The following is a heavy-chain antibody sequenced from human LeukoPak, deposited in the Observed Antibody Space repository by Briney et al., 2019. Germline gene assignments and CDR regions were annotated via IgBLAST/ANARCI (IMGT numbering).Heavy chain of an antibody. Sequence: SETLFLTCTVSGGSISSSSTYYWGWIRQPPGKGLEWIGSIYYSGSTYYNPSLKSRVTISVDTSKNQFSLKLSSVTAADTAVYYCARVKDGYKIPLDYWGQGTLVTVSS. V-gene: IGHV4-39*07. CDR3: ARVKDGYKIPLDY. J-gene: IGHJ4*02. CDR1: GGSISSSSTYY. CDR2: IYYSGST. D-gene: IGHD5-24*01.